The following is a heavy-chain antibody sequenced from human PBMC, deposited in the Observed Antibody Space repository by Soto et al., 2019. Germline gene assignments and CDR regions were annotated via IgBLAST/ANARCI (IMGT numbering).Heavy chain of an antibody. Sequence: ASVKVSCKASGYTFTSYAINWVRQAPGQGLEWMGWISAYNGNTKYAQKLQGRVTMTTDTSTSTAYMELRSLRSDDTAVYYCARAPDILTGYSPDYWGQGTLVTVSS. CDR1: GYTFTSYA. CDR3: ARAPDILTGYSPDY. D-gene: IGHD3-9*01. V-gene: IGHV1-18*04. J-gene: IGHJ4*02. CDR2: ISAYNGNT.